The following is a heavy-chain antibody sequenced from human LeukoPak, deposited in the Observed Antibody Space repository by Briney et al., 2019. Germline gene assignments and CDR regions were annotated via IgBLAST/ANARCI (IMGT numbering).Heavy chain of an antibody. CDR1: GGSISSGSYY. J-gene: IGHJ6*03. CDR2: IYTSGST. V-gene: IGHV4-61*02. D-gene: IGHD6-19*01. Sequence: PSETLSLTCTVSGGSISSGSYYWSWIRQPAGKGLEWIGRIYTSGSTNYNPSLQSRVTISVDTSKNQFSLKLSSVTAADTAVYYCARVGAVAGTLYYYYYMDVWGKGTTVTISS. CDR3: ARVGAVAGTLYYYYYMDV.